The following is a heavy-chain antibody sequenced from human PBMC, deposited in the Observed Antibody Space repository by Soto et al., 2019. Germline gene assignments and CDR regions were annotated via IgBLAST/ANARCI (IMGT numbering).Heavy chain of an antibody. CDR2: INSDGSST. D-gene: IGHD3-22*01. CDR3: ARGYKYYYDSSGYYSNFDY. J-gene: IGHJ4*02. Sequence: GGSLRLSCAASGFTFSSYWMHWVRQAPGKGLVWVSRINSDGSSTSYADSVKGRFTISRDNAKNTLYLQMNSLRAEDTAVYYCARGYKYYYDSSGYYSNFDYWGQGTVGTVS. CDR1: GFTFSSYW. V-gene: IGHV3-74*01.